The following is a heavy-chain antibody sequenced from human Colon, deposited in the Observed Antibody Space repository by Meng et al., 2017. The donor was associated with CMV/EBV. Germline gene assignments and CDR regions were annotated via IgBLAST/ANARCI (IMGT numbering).Heavy chain of an antibody. V-gene: IGHV3-48*03. Sequence: GESLKISCAASGFTFSNYEMAWVRQAPEEGLEWIAYIDTGGSTIQYADSVKGRFTISRDNAKKSLYLQMSSLRAEDTAVYYCARDRTAYHCSSATCPNWFDPWGQGTLVTVSS. CDR1: GFTFSNYE. CDR3: ARDRTAYHCSSATCPNWFDP. D-gene: IGHD2-2*01. J-gene: IGHJ5*02. CDR2: IDTGGSTI.